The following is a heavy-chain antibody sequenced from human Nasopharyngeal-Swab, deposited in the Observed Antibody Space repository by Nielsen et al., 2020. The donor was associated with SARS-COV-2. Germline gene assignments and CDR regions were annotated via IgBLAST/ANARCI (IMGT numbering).Heavy chain of an antibody. J-gene: IGHJ6*03. CDR1: GFTFSSYS. CDR3: ASYVAGTPTYYYYYMDV. CDR2: ISSSSSYI. V-gene: IGHV3-21*01. Sequence: GESLKISCAASGFTFSSYSMNWVRPAPGKGLEWVSSISSSSSYIYYADSVKGRFTISRDNAKNSLYLQMNSLRAEDTAVYYCASYVAGTPTYYYYYMDVWGKGTTVTVSS. D-gene: IGHD1/OR15-1a*01.